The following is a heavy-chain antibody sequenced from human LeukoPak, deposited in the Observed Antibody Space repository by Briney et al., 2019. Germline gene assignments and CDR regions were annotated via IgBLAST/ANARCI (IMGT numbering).Heavy chain of an antibody. CDR3: ATVSAARAVAGTLFDY. V-gene: IGHV1-24*01. CDR2: FDPEDGET. D-gene: IGHD6-19*01. J-gene: IGHJ4*02. CDR1: GGTFSSYA. Sequence: ASVKVSCKASGGTFSSYAISWVRQAPGQGLEWMGGFDPEDGETIYAQKFQGRVTMTEDTSTDTAYMELSSLRSEDTAVYYCATVSAARAVAGTLFDYWGQGTLVTVSS.